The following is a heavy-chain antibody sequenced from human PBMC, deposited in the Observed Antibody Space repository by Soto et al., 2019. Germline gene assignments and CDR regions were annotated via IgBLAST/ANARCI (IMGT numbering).Heavy chain of an antibody. V-gene: IGHV3-23*01. CDR1: VFTFSSCA. CDR3: AQDKIKTDASEY. CDR2: ISGDGDST. Sequence: VGSLRLSCGSSVFTFSSCAMSCVRHAPGKWLEWVSAISGDGDSTYYADSVKGRFTVSRDNSKNTLYLQMNSLRAEDTAIYYCAQDKIKTDASEYWGQGTLVTVSS. J-gene: IGHJ4*02.